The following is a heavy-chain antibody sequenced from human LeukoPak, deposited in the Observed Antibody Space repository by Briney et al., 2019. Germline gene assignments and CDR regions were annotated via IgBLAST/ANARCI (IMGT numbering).Heavy chain of an antibody. CDR1: GFIFSNAW. D-gene: IGHD5-24*01. V-gene: IGHV3-15*07. CDR2: IKTKTDGGTT. J-gene: IGHJ4*02. Sequence: GGSLRLSCAASGFIFSNAWMNWVRQAPGKGLEWVGRIKTKTDGGTTDYAAPVKGRFTISRDDSKNTLYLQMNSLKTEDTAVYYCTRTRWLQLAFLDSWGQGTLDTVSS. CDR3: TRTRWLQLAFLDS.